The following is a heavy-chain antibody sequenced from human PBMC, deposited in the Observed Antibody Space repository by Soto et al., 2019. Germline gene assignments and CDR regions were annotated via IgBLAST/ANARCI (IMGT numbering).Heavy chain of an antibody. J-gene: IGHJ4*02. CDR2: IGGYNGNT. Sequence: VQSGGEVKKPGASVKVSCKASGYTFSNNGFTWVRQAPGQGLEWMGWIGGYNGNTNYAQKFQGRVTMTAAASTSTAHMELRGLRSDDTAGYYGATAIAGTGPADLWGQASVVTVSS. CDR3: ATAIAGTGPADL. D-gene: IGHD7-27*01. CDR1: GYTFSNNG. V-gene: IGHV1-18*01.